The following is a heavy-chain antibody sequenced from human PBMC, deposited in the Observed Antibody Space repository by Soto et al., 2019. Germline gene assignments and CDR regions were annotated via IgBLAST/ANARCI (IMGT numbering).Heavy chain of an antibody. Sequence: QVQLQQWGAGLLKPSETLSLTCAVYGGSFSGYYWSWIRQPPGKGLEWIGEINHSGSTNYNPSLKSRVTISVDTSKHQFSLTLSSVTAADTAVFYCARTHTVAGAFDYWGQGTLVTVSS. CDR1: GGSFSGYY. CDR3: ARTHTVAGAFDY. J-gene: IGHJ4*02. V-gene: IGHV4-34*01. D-gene: IGHD6-19*01. CDR2: INHSGST.